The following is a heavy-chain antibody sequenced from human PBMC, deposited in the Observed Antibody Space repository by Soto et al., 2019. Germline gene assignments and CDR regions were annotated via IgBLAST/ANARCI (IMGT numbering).Heavy chain of an antibody. D-gene: IGHD1-1*01. CDR1: GYNFIDYS. CDR3: ARRIPDGKFDS. CDR2: MNPKSGHT. J-gene: IGHJ4*02. Sequence: QVQLVQSGAEVKKPGASVKVSCKASGYNFIDYSINWVRQAPGQGLEWMGWMNPKSGHTAHAQKIQVRVILTRDTSINTVYMELSSLTSGDTAVYFCARRIPDGKFDSWGRGTQVTVSS. V-gene: IGHV1-8*01.